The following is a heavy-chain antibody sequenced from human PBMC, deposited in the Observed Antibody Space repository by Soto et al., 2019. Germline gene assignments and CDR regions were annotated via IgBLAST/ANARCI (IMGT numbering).Heavy chain of an antibody. Sequence: QVQLVESGGGVVHPGSSLRLSCAASGLTFNSYAMHWVRQAPGKGLEWVALISYDGSNKFYRDSVKGRFTISRDNSKTAVYLQMNSLRPEDTALYYCAKDGDENWILEDGSYYYGMAVWGRGTTVIVSS. D-gene: IGHD3-10*01. V-gene: IGHV3-30*18. CDR3: AKDGDENWILEDGSYYYGMAV. CDR2: ISYDGSNK. J-gene: IGHJ6*02. CDR1: GLTFNSYA.